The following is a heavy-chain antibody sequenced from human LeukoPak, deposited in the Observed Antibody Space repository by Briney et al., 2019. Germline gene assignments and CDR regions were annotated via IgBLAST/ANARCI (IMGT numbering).Heavy chain of an antibody. D-gene: IGHD3-10*01. V-gene: IGHV1-24*01. Sequence: ASVEVSCKVSGYTLTELSMHWVRQAPGKGLEWMGSFDPEDGETIYAQKFQGRVTMTEDTSTDTAYMELSSLRSEDTAVYYCARGPLWFGESDYWGQGTLVTVSS. CDR3: ARGPLWFGESDY. CDR2: FDPEDGET. J-gene: IGHJ4*02. CDR1: GYTLTELS.